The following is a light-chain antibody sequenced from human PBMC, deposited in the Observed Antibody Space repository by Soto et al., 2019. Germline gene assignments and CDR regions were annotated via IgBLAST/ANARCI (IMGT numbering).Light chain of an antibody. J-gene: IGKJ1*01. V-gene: IGKV3-15*01. Sequence: EIVMTQSPATLSVSPGGSATLSCRASQSISDTLAWYQQKPGQAPRLLIYSASRGATGFPARFSGSGSGTDFTLTISSLQYEDFEVYYCQQSNNWPWTLGQGTKVDIK. CDR1: QSISDT. CDR3: QQSNNWPWT. CDR2: SAS.